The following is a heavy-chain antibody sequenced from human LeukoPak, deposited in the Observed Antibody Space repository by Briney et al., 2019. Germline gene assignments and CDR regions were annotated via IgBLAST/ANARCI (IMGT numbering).Heavy chain of an antibody. J-gene: IGHJ3*02. V-gene: IGHV4-38-2*02. CDR3: ARELQYYDYVWGSSKDAFDI. CDR1: GYFISSGYY. D-gene: IGHD3-16*01. Sequence: PSETLSLTCTVPGYFISSGYYWGWIRQPPGKGLEWIGSIYHSGSTYYNPSLKSRVTISVDTSKNQFSLKLSSVTAADTAVYYCARELQYYDYVWGSSKDAFDIWGQGTMVTVSS. CDR2: IYHSGST.